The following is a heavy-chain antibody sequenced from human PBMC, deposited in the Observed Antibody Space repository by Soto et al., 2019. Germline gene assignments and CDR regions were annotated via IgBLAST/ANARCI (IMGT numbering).Heavy chain of an antibody. CDR3: ARGDDFWSGYPLYYGMDV. D-gene: IGHD3-3*01. CDR1: GGSISSYY. V-gene: IGHV4-4*07. J-gene: IGHJ6*02. Sequence: SETLSLTCTVSGGSISSYYWSWIRQPAGKXLEWIGRIYTSGSTNYNPSLKSRVTMSVDTSKNQFSLKLSSVTAADTAVYYCARGDDFWSGYPLYYGMDVWGQGTTVTVSS. CDR2: IYTSGST.